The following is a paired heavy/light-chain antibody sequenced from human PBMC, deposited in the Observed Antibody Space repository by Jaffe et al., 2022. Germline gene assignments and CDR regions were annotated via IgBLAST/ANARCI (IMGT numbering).Light chain of an antibody. CDR3: LQDYNYRWT. CDR2: AAS. J-gene: IGKJ1*01. V-gene: IGKV1-6*01. CDR1: QGIRND. Sequence: AIQMTQSPSSLSASVGDRVTITCRASQGIRNDLGWYQQKPGKAPKLLIYAASSLQSGVPSRFSGSGSGTDFTLTISSLQPEDFATYYCLQDYNYRWTFGQGTKVEIK.
Heavy chain of an antibody. CDR2: VDPEDGET. CDR3: ATVNLGGSYYFDY. Sequence: EVQLVQSGAEVKKPGATVKISCKVSGYTFTDYYMHWVQQAPGKGLEWMGLVDPEDGETIYAEKFQGRVTITADTSTDTAYMELSSLRSEDTAVYYCATVNLGGSYYFDYWGQGTLVTVSS. CDR1: GYTFTDYY. D-gene: IGHD1-26*01. J-gene: IGHJ4*02. V-gene: IGHV1-69-2*01.